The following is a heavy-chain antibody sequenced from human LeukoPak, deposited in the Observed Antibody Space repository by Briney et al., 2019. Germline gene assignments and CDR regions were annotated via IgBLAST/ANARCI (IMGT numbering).Heavy chain of an antibody. V-gene: IGHV4-39*07. D-gene: IGHD4-17*01. CDR3: ARGVTTVQNVHWFDP. J-gene: IGHJ5*02. CDR2: IYYSGST. CDR1: GGSISSSSYY. Sequence: PSETLSLTCTVSGGSISSSSYYWGWIRQPPGKGLEWIGSIYYSGSTYYNPSLESRVTISVDTSKNQFSLKLSSVTAADTAVYYCARGVTTVQNVHWFDPWGQGTLVTVSS.